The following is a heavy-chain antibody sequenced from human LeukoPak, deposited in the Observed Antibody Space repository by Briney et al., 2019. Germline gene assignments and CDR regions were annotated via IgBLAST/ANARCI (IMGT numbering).Heavy chain of an antibody. CDR1: GGSISIGDYY. CDR3: ARGRYDSSGYYGFRYFDL. V-gene: IGHV4-61*08. D-gene: IGHD3-22*01. CDR2: FYYSGST. Sequence: SETLSLTCTVSGGSISIGDYYWSWIRQPPGKGLEWIGYFYYSGSTNYNPSLKSRVTISVDTSKNQFSLNLSSVTAADTAVYYCARGRYDSSGYYGFRYFDLWGRGTLVTVSS. J-gene: IGHJ2*01.